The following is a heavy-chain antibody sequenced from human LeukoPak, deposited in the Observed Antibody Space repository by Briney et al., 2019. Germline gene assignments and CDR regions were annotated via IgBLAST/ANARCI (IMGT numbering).Heavy chain of an antibody. D-gene: IGHD1-26*01. CDR2: ISSTGTYI. CDR3: AREKWGLLGSYYFDY. V-gene: IGHV3-21*01. J-gene: IGHJ4*02. Sequence: PGGSLRLSCAASGFTFSSCTLNWVRQAPGKGLEWVSSISSTGTYIYYADSVKGRFTISRDNAKNSLYLQMNSLRAEDTAVYYCAREKWGLLGSYYFDYWGQGTLVTVSS. CDR1: GFTFSSCT.